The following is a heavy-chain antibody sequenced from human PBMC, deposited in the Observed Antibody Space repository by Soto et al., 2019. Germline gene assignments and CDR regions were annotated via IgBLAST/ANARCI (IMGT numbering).Heavy chain of an antibody. V-gene: IGHV3-43*01. CDR3: AKGDYYDSSGYYQYFDY. J-gene: IGHJ4*02. D-gene: IGHD3-22*01. Sequence: VQLVESGGVVVQPGGSLRLSCAASGFTFDDYTMHWVRQAPGKGLEWVSLISWDGGSTYYADSVKGRFTISRDNSKNSLYLQMNSLRTEDTALYYCAKGDYYDSSGYYQYFDYWGQGTLVTVSS. CDR1: GFTFDDYT. CDR2: ISWDGGST.